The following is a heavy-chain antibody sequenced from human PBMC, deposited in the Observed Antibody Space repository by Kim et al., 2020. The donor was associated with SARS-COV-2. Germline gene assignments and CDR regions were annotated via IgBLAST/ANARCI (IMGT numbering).Heavy chain of an antibody. CDR2: IYHSASA. CDR1: GGSISATDHY. CDR3: AGSYGSSFY. J-gene: IGHJ4*02. Sequence: SETLSLTCTVSGGSISATDHYWHWIRQSPGRGLEWIAYIYHSASASYNPSLKSRVTIFVDTSTSRFSLKVTSVTAADTAVYFCAGSYGSSFYWGQGSLIT. D-gene: IGHD1-26*01. V-gene: IGHV4-39*01.